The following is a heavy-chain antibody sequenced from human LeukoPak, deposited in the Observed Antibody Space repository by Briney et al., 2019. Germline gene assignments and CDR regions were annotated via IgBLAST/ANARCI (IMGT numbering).Heavy chain of an antibody. CDR1: GGSISSNSNY. J-gene: IGHJ4*02. CDR2: ISYGGST. CDR3: ARQALWFFDY. Sequence: SETLSLTCTVSGGSISSNSNYWAWIRQPPGRGLEWIGSISYGGSTYYSPSLESRVTISVDTSKNQFSLKLGSVTAADTAVYYCARQALWFFDYWGPGTLVTVSS. V-gene: IGHV4-39*01. D-gene: IGHD2-21*01.